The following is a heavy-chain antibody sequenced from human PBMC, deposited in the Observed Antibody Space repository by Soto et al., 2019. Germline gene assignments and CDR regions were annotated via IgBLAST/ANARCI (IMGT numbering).Heavy chain of an antibody. CDR2: IYYSGST. Sequence: PSETLSLTCTVSGGSISSGDYYWSWIRQPPGKGLEWIGYIYYSGSTYYNPSLKSRVTISVDTSKNQFSLKLSSVTAADTAVYYCARETHGTYYYDSSGYYLDYWGQGTLVTVSS. CDR3: ARETHGTYYYDSSGYYLDY. D-gene: IGHD3-22*01. V-gene: IGHV4-30-4*01. CDR1: GGSISSGDYY. J-gene: IGHJ4*02.